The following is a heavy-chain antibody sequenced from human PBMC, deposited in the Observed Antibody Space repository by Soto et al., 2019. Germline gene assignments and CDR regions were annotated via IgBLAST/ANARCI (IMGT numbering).Heavy chain of an antibody. D-gene: IGHD2-2*01. CDR1: GFTFSDYY. V-gene: IGHV3-11*01. CDR2: ISSSGSTI. Sequence: LRLSCAASGFTFSDYYMSWIRQAPGKGLEWVSYISSSGSTIYYADSVKGRFTISRDNAKNSLYLQMNSLRAEDTAVYYCARERTPGYCSSTSCPIDYWGQGTLVTVSS. J-gene: IGHJ4*02. CDR3: ARERTPGYCSSTSCPIDY.